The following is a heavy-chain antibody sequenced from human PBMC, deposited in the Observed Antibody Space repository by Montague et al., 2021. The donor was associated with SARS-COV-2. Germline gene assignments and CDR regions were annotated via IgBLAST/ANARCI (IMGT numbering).Heavy chain of an antibody. J-gene: IGHJ6*02. V-gene: IGHV4-59*10. D-gene: IGHD3-16*01. CDR1: GGSISGYY. CDR2: IYTSGST. Sequence: SETLSLTCAVYGGSISGYYWTWIRQPPGKGLEWIGRIYTSGSTNYNPSLKSRVTMSVDTSKNQFSLKLSSVTAADTAVYYCARAIIVYDYVLGSFSPYGMDVWGQGTTVTVSS. CDR3: ARAIIVYDYVLGSFSPYGMDV.